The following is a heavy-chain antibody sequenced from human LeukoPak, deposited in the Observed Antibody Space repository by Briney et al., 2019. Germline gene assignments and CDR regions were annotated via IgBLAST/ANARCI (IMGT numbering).Heavy chain of an antibody. Sequence: PSETLSLTCAVYGGSFSGYYWSWIRQPPGKGLEWIGEINHSGSTNYNPSLKSRVTISVDTSKNQFSLKLSSVTAADTAVYYCASSRGSYFYWGQGTLVTVSS. J-gene: IGHJ4*02. V-gene: IGHV4-34*01. CDR3: ASSRGSYFY. CDR2: INHSGST. D-gene: IGHD1-26*01. CDR1: GGSFSGYY.